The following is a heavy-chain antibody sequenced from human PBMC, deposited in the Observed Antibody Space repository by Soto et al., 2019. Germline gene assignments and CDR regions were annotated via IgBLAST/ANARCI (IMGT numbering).Heavy chain of an antibody. J-gene: IGHJ5*02. D-gene: IGHD3-10*01. CDR2: IYYSGRT. V-gene: IGHV4-39*01. CDR1: GGSISSSSYY. CDR3: ARHLPTAFWFQSWFDP. Sequence: ASETLSLTCTVSGGSISSSSYYWGWIRQPPGKGLEWIGSIYYSGRTYYNPSLKSRVTISVDTSKNQFSLKLSSVTAADTAVYYCARHLPTAFWFQSWFDPWGQGTLVTVSS.